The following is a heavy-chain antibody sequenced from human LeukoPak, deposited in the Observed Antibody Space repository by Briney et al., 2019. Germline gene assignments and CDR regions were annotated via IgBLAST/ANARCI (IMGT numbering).Heavy chain of an antibody. J-gene: IGHJ6*03. CDR2: INPKSGGT. V-gene: IGHV1-2*02. Sequence: ASVKVSCKASGYTFTDYYMHWVRQAPGQGLEWMGWINPKSGGTNYAQKSQGRVTMTRDTSISTVYMELSRLRSDDTAVYYCARGRSDRLWFGESIRNSYYYMDVWGKGTTATISS. CDR3: ARGRSDRLWFGESIRNSYYYMDV. CDR1: GYTFTDYY. D-gene: IGHD3-10*01.